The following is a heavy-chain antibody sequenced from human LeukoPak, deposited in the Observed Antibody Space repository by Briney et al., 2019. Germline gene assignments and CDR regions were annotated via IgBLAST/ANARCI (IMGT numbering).Heavy chain of an antibody. CDR3: SRDQSSGWYRPVPYFDY. CDR1: GFIFSSYW. CDR2: INTDGSST. J-gene: IGHJ4*02. D-gene: IGHD6-19*01. V-gene: IGHV3-74*01. Sequence: GGSLRLSCAASGFIFSSYWMHWVRHAPGKGLVWVSRINTDGSSTSYADSVKGRFTISRDNAKNSLSLQMNSLRAEDTAVYYCSRDQSSGWYRPVPYFDYWGQGTLVTVSS.